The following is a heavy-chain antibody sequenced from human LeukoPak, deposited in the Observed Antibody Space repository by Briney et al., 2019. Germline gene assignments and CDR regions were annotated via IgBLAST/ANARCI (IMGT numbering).Heavy chain of an antibody. D-gene: IGHD3-3*01. CDR3: ARDFARENWFDP. Sequence: LSEILSLTCTVSGGSISSSSYYWGWIRQPPGKGLEWIGSIYYSGSTYYNPSLKSRVTISVDTSKNQFSLKLSSVTAADTAVYYCARDFARENWFDPWGQGTLVTVSS. V-gene: IGHV4-39*07. CDR2: IYYSGST. CDR1: GGSISSSSYY. J-gene: IGHJ5*02.